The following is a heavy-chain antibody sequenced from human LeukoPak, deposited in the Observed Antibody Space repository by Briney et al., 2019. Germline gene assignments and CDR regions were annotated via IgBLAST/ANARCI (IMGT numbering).Heavy chain of an antibody. Sequence: PGGSLRLSCAASGFTFSSYAMSWVRQAPGKGLEWVSVISGSGGSTYYADSVKGRFTISRDNSKNTVFLQMNSLRVEDTAVYYCARELSQIVWGGLDYGGQGTLVSVSS. CDR1: GFTFSSYA. J-gene: IGHJ4*02. CDR2: ISGSGGST. D-gene: IGHD2-21*01. V-gene: IGHV3-23*01. CDR3: ARELSQIVWGGLDY.